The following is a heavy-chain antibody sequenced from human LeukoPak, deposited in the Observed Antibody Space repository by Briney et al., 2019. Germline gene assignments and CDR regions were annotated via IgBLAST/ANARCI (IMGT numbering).Heavy chain of an antibody. CDR1: GFTFSSSW. CDR2: INEAGSVT. D-gene: IGHD5-12*01. CDR3: ATDSGYNAFDV. Sequence: GGSLRLSCAASGFTFSSSWMCWVRQAPGKGLEWLANINEAGSVTNYVHSVRGRFTISRDNAKNSLYLQMNSLGVEDTAVYCCATDSGYNAFDVWGQGTMVSVSS. J-gene: IGHJ3*01. V-gene: IGHV3-7*01.